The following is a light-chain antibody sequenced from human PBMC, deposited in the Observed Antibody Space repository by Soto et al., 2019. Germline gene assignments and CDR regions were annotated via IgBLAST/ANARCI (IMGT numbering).Light chain of an antibody. CDR3: LQYNGYPRT. CDR1: QGTRND. J-gene: IGKJ1*01. Sequence: DIQMTQSPSSLSASVGDRVTISCRASQGTRNDLAWYQQKPGKAPKGLIYTASTLHSGVPSRFSGSGSGTDFTLTISSLQPEDFATYYCLQYNGYPRTFGQGTKVEIK. V-gene: IGKV1-17*01. CDR2: TAS.